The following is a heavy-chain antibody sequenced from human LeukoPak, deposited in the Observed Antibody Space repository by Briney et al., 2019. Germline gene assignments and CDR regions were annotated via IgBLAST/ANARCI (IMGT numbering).Heavy chain of an antibody. CDR2: IYYSGST. CDR3: ARVSSSWHPYFDY. Sequence: SETLSLTCTVSGGSISSSSYYWGWIRQPPGKGLEWIGSIYYSGSTYYNPSLKSRVTISVDTSKNQFSLKLSSVTAADTAVYYCARVSSSWHPYFDYWGQGTLVTVSS. V-gene: IGHV4-39*07. CDR1: GGSISSSSYY. J-gene: IGHJ4*02. D-gene: IGHD6-13*01.